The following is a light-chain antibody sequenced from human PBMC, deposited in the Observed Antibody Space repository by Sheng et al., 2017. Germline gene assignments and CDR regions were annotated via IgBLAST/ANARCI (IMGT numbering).Light chain of an antibody. CDR3: QQYGRSPLT. J-gene: IGKJ4*01. CDR1: ESVENY. CDR2: DAF. V-gene: IGKV3-20*01. Sequence: ETVLTQSPATLSLSPGERATLSCRASESVENYLAWYQQKPGQAPRLLIYDAFNRATGIPDRFSGSGSGTDFTLTISGLEPEDFAVYFCQQYGRSPLTFGGGTRVEIK.